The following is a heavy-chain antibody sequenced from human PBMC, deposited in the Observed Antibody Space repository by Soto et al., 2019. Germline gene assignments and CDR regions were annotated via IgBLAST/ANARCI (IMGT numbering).Heavy chain of an antibody. Sequence: SLRLSCAASGFTFSSYAMHWVRQAPGKGLEYVSAISSNGGSTDYANSVKGRFTISRDNSKNTLYLQMGSLRAEDMAVYFCARDLGAYAFDIWGQGTMVTVSS. J-gene: IGHJ3*02. CDR1: GFTFSSYA. D-gene: IGHD1-26*01. CDR2: ISSNGGST. CDR3: ARDLGAYAFDI. V-gene: IGHV3-64*01.